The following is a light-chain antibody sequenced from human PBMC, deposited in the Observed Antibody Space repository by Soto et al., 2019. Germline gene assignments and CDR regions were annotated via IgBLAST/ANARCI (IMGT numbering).Light chain of an antibody. CDR1: QDITIY. V-gene: IGKV1-33*01. J-gene: IGKJ3*01. CDR3: QHYENLPFT. Sequence: DIQMTQSPSSLSASVGDRVTITCQASQDITIYLNWYQQRPGRAPKLLISDASTLETGVPSRFSGSGSGTVFTFTISSLQPEDIATYYCQHYENLPFTFGPGTKVAI. CDR2: DAS.